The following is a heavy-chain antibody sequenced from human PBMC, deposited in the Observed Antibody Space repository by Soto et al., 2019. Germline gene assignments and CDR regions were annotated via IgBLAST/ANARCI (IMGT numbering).Heavy chain of an antibody. CDR2: ISGSGGST. V-gene: IGHV3-23*01. D-gene: IGHD6-19*01. J-gene: IGHJ4*02. Sequence: EVQLLESGAGLVQSGGSLRLSCAASGFTFSSYAMSWVRQAPGKGLEWVAVISGSGGSTYYADSVKGRFTISRDNSKNTLYLQMNSLRAEDTAVYYCANQWYSRGWGTFDYWGQGTLVTVSS. CDR1: GFTFSSYA. CDR3: ANQWYSRGWGTFDY.